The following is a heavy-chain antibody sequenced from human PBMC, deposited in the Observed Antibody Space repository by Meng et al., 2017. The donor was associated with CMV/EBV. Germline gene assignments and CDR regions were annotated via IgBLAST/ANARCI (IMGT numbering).Heavy chain of an antibody. V-gene: IGHV1-18*01. CDR1: GYTFTSYG. D-gene: IGHD5-24*01. CDR3: ARGPPFFDGYNYNFDY. J-gene: IGHJ4*02. CDR2: ISAYNGNT. Sequence: SVKVSCKASGYTFTSYGISWVRQAPGQGLEWMGWISAYNGNTNYAQKLQGRVTMTTDTSTSTAYMELRSLRSDDTAVYYCARGPPFFDGYNYNFDYWGQGTLVTVSS.